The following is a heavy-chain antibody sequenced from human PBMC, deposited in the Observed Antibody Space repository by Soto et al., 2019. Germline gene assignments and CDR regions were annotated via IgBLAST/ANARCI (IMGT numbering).Heavy chain of an antibody. J-gene: IGHJ4*02. V-gene: IGHV4-59*01. D-gene: IGHD5-18*01. Sequence: QVQLQESGPGLVKPSETLYLTCTVSGGSLSSYYWSWIRHPPGKGLEWIGYIYYSGRTNYNPFLGSRLTISVDTSKNQFSLMPSSVTAADTAVYYCATSLYVDTAMVSHSYYVDYWGQGSLVTFSS. CDR2: IYYSGRT. CDR3: ATSLYVDTAMVSHSYYVDY. CDR1: GGSLSSYY.